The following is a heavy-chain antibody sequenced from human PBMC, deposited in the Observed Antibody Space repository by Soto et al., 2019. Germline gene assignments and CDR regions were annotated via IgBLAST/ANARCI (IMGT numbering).Heavy chain of an antibody. V-gene: IGHV3-74*01. J-gene: IGHJ6*03. CDR2: IKRDGSTT. CDR3: ARGEINYYYEDG. Sequence: EVQLVESGGGLVQPGGSLRLSCAASGFTFSDYWMHWVRQAPGKGLEWVSRIKRDGSTTNYADSVKGRFTISRDNAKNTLYFEMTSLRVEDTADYYCARGEINYYYEDGWGKGTTVTVSS. CDR1: GFTFSDYW.